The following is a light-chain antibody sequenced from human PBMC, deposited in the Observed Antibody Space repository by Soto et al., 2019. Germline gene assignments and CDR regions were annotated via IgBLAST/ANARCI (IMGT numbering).Light chain of an antibody. CDR3: QSYDRSLSGNV. V-gene: IGLV1-40*01. Sequence: QSVLTQPPSVSGAPGQRGTISCTGSSSNIGAGYDVHWYQQLPGTAPKLLIYDNNNRPSGVPDRFSGSKSGTSASLAITGLQAEDEADYYCQSYDRSLSGNVFGTGTQLTVL. CDR1: SSNIGAGYD. J-gene: IGLJ1*01. CDR2: DNN.